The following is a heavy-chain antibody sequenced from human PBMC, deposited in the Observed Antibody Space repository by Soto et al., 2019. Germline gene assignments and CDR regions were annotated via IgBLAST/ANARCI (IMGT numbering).Heavy chain of an antibody. Sequence: QVQLVESGGGVVQPGRSLRLSCAASGFTFSSYGMHWVRQAPGKGLEWVAVIWYDGSNKYYADSVKGRFTISRDNSKNTLYLQMNSLRAEDTAVYYCARDKSSHPEYSGSYFGYWGQGTLVTVSS. J-gene: IGHJ4*02. V-gene: IGHV3-33*01. CDR2: IWYDGSNK. D-gene: IGHD1-26*01. CDR1: GFTFSSYG. CDR3: ARDKSSHPEYSGSYFGY.